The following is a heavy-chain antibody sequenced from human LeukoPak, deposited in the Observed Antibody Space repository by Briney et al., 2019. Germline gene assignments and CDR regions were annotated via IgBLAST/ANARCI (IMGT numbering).Heavy chain of an antibody. CDR1: GFTFNSFA. V-gene: IGHV3-23*01. J-gene: IGHJ4*02. CDR2: ISGRYYTS. D-gene: IGHD3-16*02. Sequence: GWSLRLSCAASGFTFNSFAMNWVRQAPGKGREGVSSISGRYYTSHYADFVKCRFTISRDNSKNTLYLQMNSLRAEDTAEYYCAKSLGVGGYTRYKGFDQWGQGTLVVVSS. CDR3: AKSLGVGGYTRYKGFDQ.